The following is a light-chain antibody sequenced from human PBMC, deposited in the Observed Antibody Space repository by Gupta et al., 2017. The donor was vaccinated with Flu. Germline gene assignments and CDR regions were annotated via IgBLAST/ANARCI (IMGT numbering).Light chain of an antibody. Sequence: QSALTQPRSVSGSPGQSVTISCTGTGGDVAGYDSVSWYQLHPGEAPKLMIFDVTQRPSGVPDRFSGSKSGYTASLTISGLRADDEADYHCCSYAGSYRFLLCGGGTTLTVL. CDR2: DVT. J-gene: IGLJ3*02. CDR1: GGDVAGYDS. V-gene: IGLV2-11*01. CDR3: CSYAGSYRFLL.